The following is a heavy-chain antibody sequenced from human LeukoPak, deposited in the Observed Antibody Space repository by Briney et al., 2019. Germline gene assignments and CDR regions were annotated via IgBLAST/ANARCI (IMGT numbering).Heavy chain of an antibody. CDR3: AGQVHYYFDY. J-gene: IGHJ4*02. V-gene: IGHV4-39*07. Sequence: SETLSLTCTVSGGSISSSSYYWGWIRQPPGKGLEWIGSIYYSGSTYYNPSLKSRVTISVDTSKNQFSLKLSSVTAADTAVYYCAGQVHYYFDYWGQGTLVTVSS. CDR2: IYYSGST. CDR1: GGSISSSSYY.